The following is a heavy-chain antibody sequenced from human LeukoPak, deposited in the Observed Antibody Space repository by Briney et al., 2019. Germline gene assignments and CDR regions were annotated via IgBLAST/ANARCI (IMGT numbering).Heavy chain of an antibody. CDR2: MYYSGNN. D-gene: IGHD3-10*01. CDR3: ARTTMVRGTYCPDA. CDR1: GGSLSSYY. Sequence: SETLSLTCTVSGGSLSSYYWSWLRQPPGKGLEWIGWMYYSGNNNYKASLKSRGTISVDPYKNQFSQKLISVTAADAAVWYCARTTMVRGTYCPDAWGNGTPVTVSS. J-gene: IGHJ6*04. V-gene: IGHV4-59*01.